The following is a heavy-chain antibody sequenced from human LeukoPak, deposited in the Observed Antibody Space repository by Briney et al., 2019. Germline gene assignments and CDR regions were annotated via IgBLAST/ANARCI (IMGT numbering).Heavy chain of an antibody. CDR3: ARDLGSGLPYAFDI. Sequence: GGSLRLSCAASGFTFSSYNMNWVRRAPGKGLEWVSSISRSNTYIYYADSLKGRFTISRDNAKNSLYLQMNSLRAEDTAVYYCARDLGSGLPYAFDIWGQGTMVTVSS. CDR1: GFTFSSYN. V-gene: IGHV3-21*01. J-gene: IGHJ3*02. CDR2: ISRSNTYI. D-gene: IGHD3-10*01.